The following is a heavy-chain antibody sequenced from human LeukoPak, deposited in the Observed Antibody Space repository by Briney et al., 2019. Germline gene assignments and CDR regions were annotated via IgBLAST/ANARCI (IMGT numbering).Heavy chain of an antibody. D-gene: IGHD5-24*01. CDR3: AKDLSGYNGIPGY. J-gene: IGHJ4*02. CDR1: GFTFSNYA. V-gene: IGHV3-23*01. CDR2: VSGSGGST. Sequence: GGSLRLSCAASGFTFSNYAMNWVRQAPGKGLEWVSAVSGSGGSTYYADSVKGRFTISRDNSKTTLYLQMNSLRAEDTAVYYCAKDLSGYNGIPGYWGQGTLVTVSS.